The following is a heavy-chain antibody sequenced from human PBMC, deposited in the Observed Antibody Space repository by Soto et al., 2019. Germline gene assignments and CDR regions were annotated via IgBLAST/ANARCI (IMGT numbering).Heavy chain of an antibody. CDR2: IYSGGST. J-gene: IGHJ6*02. V-gene: IGHV3-66*01. CDR1: GFTVSSNY. CDR3: ARVVEDYGDYYYYYGMDV. D-gene: IGHD4-17*01. Sequence: GGSLRLSCAASGFTVSSNYMSWVRQAPGKGLEWVSVIYSGGSTYYADSVKGRFTISRDNSKNTLYLQMNSLRAEDTAVYYCARVVEDYGDYYYYYGMDVWGQGTTVTVSS.